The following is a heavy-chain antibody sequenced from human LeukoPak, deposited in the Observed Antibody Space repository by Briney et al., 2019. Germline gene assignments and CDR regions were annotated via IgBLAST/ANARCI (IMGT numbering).Heavy chain of an antibody. Sequence: PGGSLTLSCAASGFPFSSYAIHWVRQAPGKGLEWVSAISGSGGSTYYADSVKGRFTISRDNSKNTLYLQMNSLRAEDTAVYYCAKDGDIWFGELLPAFDYWGQGTLVTVSS. CDR2: ISGSGGST. V-gene: IGHV3-23*01. J-gene: IGHJ4*02. CDR3: AKDGDIWFGELLPAFDY. CDR1: GFPFSSYA. D-gene: IGHD3-10*01.